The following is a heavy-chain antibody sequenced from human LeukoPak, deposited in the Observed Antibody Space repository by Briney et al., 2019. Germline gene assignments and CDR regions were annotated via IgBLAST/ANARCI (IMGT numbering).Heavy chain of an antibody. Sequence: GGSLRLSCAASGFTFSSYPMNWVRQAPGKGLEWVSVISGSGGATFYGDSVQGRFTISRDNSKNTLYLQMNSLRAEDTAVYYCAKGGYYDSSGYPLHFDYWGQGTLVTVSS. J-gene: IGHJ4*02. CDR1: GFTFSSYP. V-gene: IGHV3-23*01. CDR2: ISGSGGAT. CDR3: AKGGYYDSSGYPLHFDY. D-gene: IGHD3-22*01.